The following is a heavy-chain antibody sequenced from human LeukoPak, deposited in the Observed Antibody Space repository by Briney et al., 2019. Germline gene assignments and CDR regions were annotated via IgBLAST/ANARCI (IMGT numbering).Heavy chain of an antibody. D-gene: IGHD3/OR15-3a*01. J-gene: IGHJ4*02. CDR3: ARRRDFIDY. Sequence: GGSLRLSCAASGFTLSDYYMGWIRQAPGKGLEWVSYSSSSGSTIYYADSVKGRFAISRDNAKNSLYLQMNSLRAEDTAVYYCARRRDFIDYWGQGTLVAVS. CDR2: SSSSGSTI. V-gene: IGHV3-11*01. CDR1: GFTLSDYY.